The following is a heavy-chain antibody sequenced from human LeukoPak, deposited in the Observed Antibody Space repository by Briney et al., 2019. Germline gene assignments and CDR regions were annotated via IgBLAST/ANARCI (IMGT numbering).Heavy chain of an antibody. Sequence: GASVKVSRKASGYTFTGYYMHWVRQAPGQGLEWMGWINPNSGGTNYAQKFQGRVTMTRDTSISTAYMELSGLRSDDTAVYYCARGPYYGSGRRGYYFDYWGQGTLVTVSS. CDR3: ARGPYYGSGRRGYYFDY. CDR1: GYTFTGYY. V-gene: IGHV1-2*02. D-gene: IGHD3-10*01. CDR2: INPNSGGT. J-gene: IGHJ4*02.